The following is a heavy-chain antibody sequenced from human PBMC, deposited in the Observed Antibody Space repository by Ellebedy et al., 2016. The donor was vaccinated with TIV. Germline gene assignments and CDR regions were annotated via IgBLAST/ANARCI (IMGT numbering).Heavy chain of an antibody. V-gene: IGHV1-18*01. CDR2: VSPYDGNT. Sequence: ASVKVSCKASGYTLMSYGICWVRQAPGQGLEWMGWVSPYDGNTNYAQKFQGRVTLTIDTFTGTGYMELRNLRSDDTALYYCARGFRYGSGRWPLDYWGQGTLVTVSS. D-gene: IGHD4-23*01. CDR1: GYTLMSYG. CDR3: ARGFRYGSGRWPLDY. J-gene: IGHJ4*02.